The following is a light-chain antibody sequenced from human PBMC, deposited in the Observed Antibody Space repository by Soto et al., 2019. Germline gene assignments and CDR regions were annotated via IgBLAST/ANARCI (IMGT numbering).Light chain of an antibody. Sequence: QSALTQPPSASGSRGQTVTISCTGTKNDIGVYDFVSWYQHHPGKAPRLIIYEVVQRPSGVPDRFSGSKSGNTASLTVSGLQAADEADYFCKSYAGSNTYVFGGGTKVTAL. V-gene: IGLV2-8*01. J-gene: IGLJ1*01. CDR1: KNDIGVYDF. CDR3: KSYAGSNTYV. CDR2: EVV.